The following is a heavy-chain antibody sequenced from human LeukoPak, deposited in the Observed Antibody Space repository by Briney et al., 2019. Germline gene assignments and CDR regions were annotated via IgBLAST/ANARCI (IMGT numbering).Heavy chain of an antibody. CDR3: ARENPKRSDF. D-gene: IGHD2/OR15-2a*01. CDR2: IYYRGST. CDR1: GGSISISNYS. J-gene: IGHJ4*02. Sequence: SETLSLTCTVSGGSISISNYSWAWIRQPPGKGLEWIGSIYYRGSTYYNPSLKSRVTISVDTSKNQFSLNLSSETAADTAVYYCARENPKRSDFWGQGTLVTVSA. V-gene: IGHV4-39*01.